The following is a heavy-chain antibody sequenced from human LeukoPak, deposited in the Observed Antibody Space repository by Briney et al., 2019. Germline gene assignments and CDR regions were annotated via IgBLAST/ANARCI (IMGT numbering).Heavy chain of an antibody. V-gene: IGHV4-61*05. CDR3: ARGEAVAGTMVGYYYYGMDV. D-gene: IGHD6-19*01. Sequence: KASETLSLTCTVSGGSISSSSYYWGWIRQPPGKGLEWIGYIYYSGSTNYNPSLKSRVTISVDTSKNQFSLKLSSVTAADTAVYYCARGEAVAGTMVGYYYYGMDVWGQGTTVTVSS. J-gene: IGHJ6*02. CDR2: IYYSGST. CDR1: GGSISSSSYY.